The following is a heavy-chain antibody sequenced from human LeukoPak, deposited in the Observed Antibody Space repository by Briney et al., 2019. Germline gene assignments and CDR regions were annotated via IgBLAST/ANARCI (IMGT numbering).Heavy chain of an antibody. CDR2: ISANSGNT. V-gene: IGHV1-18*01. J-gene: IGHJ5*02. CDR3: ARDRHYDASTVFDP. D-gene: IGHD3-3*01. Sequence: ASVKVSCKASGYTFINYGISWVRQAPGQGLEWMGWISANSGNTKFAHKVQGRNTMTTDTSTSTAYMELRSLRSDDTAIYYCARDRHYDASTVFDPWGQGTLVTVSS. CDR1: GYTFINYG.